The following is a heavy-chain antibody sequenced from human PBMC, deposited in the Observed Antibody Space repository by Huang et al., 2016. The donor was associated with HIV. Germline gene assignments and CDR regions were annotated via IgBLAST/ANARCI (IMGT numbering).Heavy chain of an antibody. J-gene: IGHJ5*02. CDR3: AKFSHRRSTHESGFGS. V-gene: IGHV5-51*01. CDR1: GYTFTNYW. Sequence: EVQLVQSGAEVKKPGESLTISCKASGYTFTNYWIGWVRQMPGKGLEWMGIVYPGDSDTRYSPSVQGQVTMSADKSVNTAYLHWSSLKASDTAIYYCAKFSHRRSTHESGFGSWGQGTLLSVSS. CDR2: VYPGDSDT. D-gene: IGHD3-16*01.